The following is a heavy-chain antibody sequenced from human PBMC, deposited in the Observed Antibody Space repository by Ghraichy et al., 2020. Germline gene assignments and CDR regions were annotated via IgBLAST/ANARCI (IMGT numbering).Heavy chain of an antibody. CDR1: GFIFSDYG. Sequence: WGSLRLSCAASGFIFSDYGMQWVRQAPGKGLEWVAVIWYDGSKKYYADSVKGRFTISRDSSNNTLFLQMNSLRVDDTALYYCARTLDGGCDYWGQGTLVTVSS. CDR3: ARTLDGGCDY. V-gene: IGHV3-33*01. J-gene: IGHJ4*02. D-gene: IGHD3-16*01. CDR2: IWYDGSKK.